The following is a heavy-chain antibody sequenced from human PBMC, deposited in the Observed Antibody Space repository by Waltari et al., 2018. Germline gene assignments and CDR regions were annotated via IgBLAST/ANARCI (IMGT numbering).Heavy chain of an antibody. J-gene: IGHJ5*01. Sequence: DVQVWESGGDFVKPGGSLRLSCAASVFTFNESGRGGVSQVPGKGLEWVAYISETSRTTFYADSVRGRFIISRNNAKNSLSLQMVSLRGEDTAVYYCAVARGNYDVLTGFPVDSWGQGTLVTVSS. CDR3: AVARGNYDVLTGFPVDS. D-gene: IGHD3-9*01. CDR1: VFTFNESG. CDR2: ISETSRTT. V-gene: IGHV3-48*01.